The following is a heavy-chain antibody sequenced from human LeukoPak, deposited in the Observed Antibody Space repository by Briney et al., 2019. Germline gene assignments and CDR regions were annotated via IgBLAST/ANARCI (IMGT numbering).Heavy chain of an antibody. CDR1: DYIFTSYG. V-gene: IGHV1-18*01. CDR3: ARDDSSSWYGEGGFDP. Sequence: ASVKVSCKASDYIFTSYGISWVRQAPGRGLEWMGWISAYNGNTNYAQKPQGRVTMPTDTSTSTAYMELRSLRSDDTAVYYCARDDSSSWYGEGGFDPWGQGTLVTVSS. D-gene: IGHD6-13*01. CDR2: ISAYNGNT. J-gene: IGHJ5*02.